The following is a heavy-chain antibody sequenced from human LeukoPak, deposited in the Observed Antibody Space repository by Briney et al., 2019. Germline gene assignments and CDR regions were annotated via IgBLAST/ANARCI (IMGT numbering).Heavy chain of an antibody. J-gene: IGHJ3*02. CDR2: IYYSGST. CDR1: GGSISSGGYY. V-gene: IGHV4-31*03. D-gene: IGHD4-11*01. Sequence: TSSETLSLTCTVSGGSISSGGYYWSWIRQHPGKGLEWIGYIYYSGSTYYNPSLKSRVTISVDTSKNQFSLKLSSVTAADTAVYYCARVETTANAFDIWGQGTMVTVSS. CDR3: ARVETTANAFDI.